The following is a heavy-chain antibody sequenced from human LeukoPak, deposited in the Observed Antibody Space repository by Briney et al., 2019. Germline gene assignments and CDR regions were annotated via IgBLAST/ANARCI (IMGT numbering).Heavy chain of an antibody. CDR1: AGSISSYY. Sequence: PSETLSLTCTVSAGSISSYYWSWIRQPPGKGLEWIGYIYSSGSTNYNPSLKSRVTISVDTSKNQFSLKLSSVTAADTAVYYCARDRVGGDFDYWGQGTLVTVSS. D-gene: IGHD2-21*01. CDR2: IYSSGST. J-gene: IGHJ4*02. CDR3: ARDRVGGDFDY. V-gene: IGHV4-59*12.